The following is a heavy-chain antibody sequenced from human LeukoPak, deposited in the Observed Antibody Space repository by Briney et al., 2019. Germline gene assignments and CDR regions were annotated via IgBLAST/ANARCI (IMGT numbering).Heavy chain of an antibody. Sequence: GGSLRLSCAASGFTISSYGMHWVRQAPGKGLEWVAFISYDGSNKYYADSVKGRFTISRDKSKNTLYLQMNSLRAEDTAVYYCALYGDYGAFDIWGQGTMVTVSS. D-gene: IGHD4-17*01. CDR2: ISYDGSNK. V-gene: IGHV3-30*02. CDR1: GFTISSYG. J-gene: IGHJ3*02. CDR3: ALYGDYGAFDI.